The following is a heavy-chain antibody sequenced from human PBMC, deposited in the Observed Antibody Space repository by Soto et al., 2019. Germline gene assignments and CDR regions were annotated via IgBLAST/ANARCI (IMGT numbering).Heavy chain of an antibody. J-gene: IGHJ4*02. CDR1: GYTFTTYP. Sequence: QVQLVQSGTEVKKPGASVRVSCQASGYTFTTYPMHWVRQAPGQGLEWMAWINTGNGDTKYSQKLQGRVTVTSDTSASTAYMDLSSLQYEDTAVFYCASGSGWFSPDYWGQGTLVTVSS. CDR3: ASGSGWFSPDY. V-gene: IGHV1-3*04. D-gene: IGHD6-19*01. CDR2: INTGNGDT.